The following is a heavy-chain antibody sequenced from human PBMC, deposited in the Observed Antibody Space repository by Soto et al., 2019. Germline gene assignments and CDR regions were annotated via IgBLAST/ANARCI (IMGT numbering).Heavy chain of an antibody. CDR3: ARDSPVLTV. V-gene: IGHV3-23*01. CDR2: ISNSDGST. CDR1: GFTFSSYG. J-gene: IGHJ6*02. Sequence: GSLRLSCAASGFTFSSYGMSWVRQAPGKGLEWVSAISNSDGSTYYADSVKGRFTISRDNSKNTLYLQMNSLRAEDTALYYCARDSPVLTVWGQGTTVTVSS. D-gene: IGHD3-9*01.